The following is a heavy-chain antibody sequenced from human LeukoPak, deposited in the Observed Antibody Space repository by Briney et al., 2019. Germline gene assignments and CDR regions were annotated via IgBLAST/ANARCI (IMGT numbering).Heavy chain of an antibody. CDR1: GGSISGSSYY. CDR2: SYYSGST. CDR3: ARDDYGDYTRRFDP. V-gene: IGHV4-39*07. J-gene: IGHJ5*02. Sequence: SETLSLTCTVSGGSISGSSYYWGWIRQPPGKGLEWIGSSYYSGSTHYNTSLKSRVTISVDTSKNQFSLKLSSVTAADTAVYYCARDDYGDYTRRFDPWGQGTQVTVSS. D-gene: IGHD4-17*01.